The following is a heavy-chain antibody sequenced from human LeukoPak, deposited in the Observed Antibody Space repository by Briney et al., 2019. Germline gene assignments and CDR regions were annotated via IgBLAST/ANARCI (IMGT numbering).Heavy chain of an antibody. V-gene: IGHV1-2*02. CDR1: GYTFTGYY. J-gene: IGHJ4*02. Sequence: ASVKVSCKASGYTFTGYYMHWVRQAPGQGLEWMGWINPNSGGTNYAQKFQGRVTMTRDTSISTAYMELSSLRSEDTAVYYCAGLLLSGIAVAGSPFDYWGQGTLVTVSS. D-gene: IGHD6-19*01. CDR2: INPNSGGT. CDR3: AGLLLSGIAVAGSPFDY.